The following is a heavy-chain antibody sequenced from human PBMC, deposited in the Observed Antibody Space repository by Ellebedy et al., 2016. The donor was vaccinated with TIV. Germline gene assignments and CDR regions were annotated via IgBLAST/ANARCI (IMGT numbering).Heavy chain of an antibody. V-gene: IGHV3-21*04. Sequence: GESLKISXAASGFTFSSYSMNWVRQAPGKGLEWVSSISSSSSYIYYADSVKGRFTISRDNAKNSLYLQMNSLRAEDTAVYYCARDLYYYYGMDVWGQGTTVTVSS. CDR1: GFTFSSYS. J-gene: IGHJ6*02. CDR2: ISSSSSYI. CDR3: ARDLYYYYGMDV.